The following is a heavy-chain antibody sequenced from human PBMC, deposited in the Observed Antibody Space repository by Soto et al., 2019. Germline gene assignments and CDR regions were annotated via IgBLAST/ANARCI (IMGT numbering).Heavy chain of an antibody. CDR1: GGSISGYY. Sequence: PSETLSLTCTVSGGSISGYYWSWIRQPPGKGLEWIGYMYNTGSTVYNPSFKSRLTIPKDTSKNQVVLTLTNMDPVDTATYYCAQYRYGNFDYWGQGALVTVSS. D-gene: IGHD5-18*01. CDR2: MYNTGST. V-gene: IGHV4-59*01. J-gene: IGHJ4*02. CDR3: AQYRYGNFDY.